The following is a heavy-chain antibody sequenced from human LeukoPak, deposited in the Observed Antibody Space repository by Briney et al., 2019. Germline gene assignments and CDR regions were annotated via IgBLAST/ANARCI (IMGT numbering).Heavy chain of an antibody. V-gene: IGHV4-59*01. Sequence: SETLSLACTVSGGSIRTYYWSWIRQPPGKGLEWIGYIYYSGSTNYNPSLKSRVTISVGKSKNQFSLKLSSVTAADTAVYYCARGHSYHYDSSAYYPDFDYWGQGTLVTVSS. D-gene: IGHD3-22*01. J-gene: IGHJ4*02. CDR3: ARGHSYHYDSSAYYPDFDY. CDR1: GGSIRTYY. CDR2: IYYSGST.